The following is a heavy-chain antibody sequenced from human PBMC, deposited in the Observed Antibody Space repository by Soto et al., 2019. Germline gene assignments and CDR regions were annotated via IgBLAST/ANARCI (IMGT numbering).Heavy chain of an antibody. Sequence: PWGSLRLSCAASGFTFSSYAMSWVRQAPGKGLEWVSAISGSGGSTYYADSVKGRFTISRDNSKNTLYLQMNSLRAEDTAVYYCARTANYGDYYYYGMDVWGQGTTVTVSS. CDR3: ARTANYGDYYYYGMDV. V-gene: IGHV3-23*01. CDR1: GFTFSSYA. D-gene: IGHD4-17*01. CDR2: ISGSGGST. J-gene: IGHJ6*02.